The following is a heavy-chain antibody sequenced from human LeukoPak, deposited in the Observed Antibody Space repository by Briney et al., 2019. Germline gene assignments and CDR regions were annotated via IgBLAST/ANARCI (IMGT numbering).Heavy chain of an antibody. CDR2: VGGRGVKT. Sequence: GGSLRLSCAASGFTFSSYAIHWVRQAPGKGLEWVSIVGGRGVKTYYADSVKGRFTISRDNSKNTVYLQMNSLRAEDTAVYYCAKRGDCSGTCTYDYWGQGTLVTVSS. CDR1: GFTFSSYA. V-gene: IGHV3-23*01. D-gene: IGHD2-2*01. J-gene: IGHJ4*02. CDR3: AKRGDCSGTCTYDY.